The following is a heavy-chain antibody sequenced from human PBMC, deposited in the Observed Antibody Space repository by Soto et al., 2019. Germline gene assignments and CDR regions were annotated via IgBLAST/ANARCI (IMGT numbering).Heavy chain of an antibody. V-gene: IGHV3-7*01. CDR1: GFTFRSSW. J-gene: IGHJ3*02. CDR3: ARDPSFGAFDI. D-gene: IGHD3-10*01. CDR2: IKPDGSET. Sequence: EVHLVESGGGLVQPGGSLSLSCEASGFTFRSSWMSWVRQAPGKGLEWVSYIKPDGSETYYVDSVRGRFTISRDNAKNSLYLQMNRPRAEDTALYYCARDPSFGAFDIWGQGTMVTVSA.